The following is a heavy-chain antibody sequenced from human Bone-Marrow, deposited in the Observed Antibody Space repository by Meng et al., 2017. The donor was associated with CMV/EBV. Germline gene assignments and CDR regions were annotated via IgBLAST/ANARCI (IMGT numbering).Heavy chain of an antibody. V-gene: IGHV3-20*04. D-gene: IGHD6-19*01. J-gene: IGHJ5*02. Sequence: GQSLKIACAASGFTFDDYGMSWVRQAPRKGLEWVSGINWNGGSTGYADSVEGRFTISRDNAKNSLYLQMTSLRAEDTAVYYCARWGIAVAAYNWFDPLGKGTLVTVSS. CDR2: INWNGGST. CDR3: ARWGIAVAAYNWFDP. CDR1: GFTFDDYG.